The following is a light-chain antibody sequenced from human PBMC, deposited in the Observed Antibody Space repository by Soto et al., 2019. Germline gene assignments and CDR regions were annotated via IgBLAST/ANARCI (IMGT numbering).Light chain of an antibody. J-gene: IGKJ2*01. Sequence: DVQMTQSPSAMSASVGDRVTITCRASQDISRFVAWFQQKPGKAPERLIYDTSSLQPGVPSRFSGSGSGPEFTLAISGLQPEDFATYYCLQHNSYPYTFGQGTKLEIK. CDR2: DTS. CDR3: LQHNSYPYT. CDR1: QDISRF. V-gene: IGKV1-17*03.